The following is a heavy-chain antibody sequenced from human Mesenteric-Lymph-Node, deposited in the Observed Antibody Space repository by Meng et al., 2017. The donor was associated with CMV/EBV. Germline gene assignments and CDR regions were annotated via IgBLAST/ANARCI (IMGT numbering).Heavy chain of an antibody. CDR2: IREDGTDK. CDR3: ARATVTDF. V-gene: IGHV3-7*01. Sequence: GESLKISCAASGFTFRDYYMTWVRQPPGKGLVWLATIREDGTDKYYVDSVKGRFTISRDSAKNTLYLQMNSLRVEDTAIYFCARATVTDFWGLGTLVTVSS. J-gene: IGHJ4*02. D-gene: IGHD4-17*01. CDR1: GFTFRDYY.